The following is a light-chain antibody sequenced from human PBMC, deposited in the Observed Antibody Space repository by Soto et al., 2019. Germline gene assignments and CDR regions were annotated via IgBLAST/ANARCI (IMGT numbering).Light chain of an antibody. CDR2: QVT. J-gene: IGLJ1*01. V-gene: IGLV2-14*01. CDR1: TRDIAGYNY. Sequence: QSALTQPASVSGSLGQSITISCTGTTRDIAGYNYISWYQQLPGKAPKLMIYQVTIRPSGISNRFSGSKSGNTASLTISGLQAEDEADYYCTSLSSSTSLYVVGTGTKVTAL. CDR3: TSLSSSTSLYV.